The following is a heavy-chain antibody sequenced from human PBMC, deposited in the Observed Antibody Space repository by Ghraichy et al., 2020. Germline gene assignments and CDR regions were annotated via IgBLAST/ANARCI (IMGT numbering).Heavy chain of an antibody. CDR2: ISSSGSTI. CDR3: ARVFKGSSRYYYYYHMDV. V-gene: IGHV3-48*03. D-gene: IGHD6-13*01. Sequence: GGSLRLSCAASGFTFSSYEMKWVRQAPGKGLEWVSYISSSGSTIYYADSVKGRFTISRDNAKNSLYLQMNSLRAEDTAVYYCARVFKGSSRYYYYYHMDVWGKGTTVTVSS. CDR1: GFTFSSYE. J-gene: IGHJ6*03.